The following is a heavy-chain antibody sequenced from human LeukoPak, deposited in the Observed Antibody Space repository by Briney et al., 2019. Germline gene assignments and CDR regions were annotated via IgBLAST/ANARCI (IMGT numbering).Heavy chain of an antibody. J-gene: IGHJ6*03. CDR2: IIPILGIA. D-gene: IGHD2-2*01. Sequence: SVKVSCKASGGTLSSYTISWVRQAPGQGLEWMGRIIPILGIANYAQKFQGRVTITADKSTSTAYMELSSLRSEDTAVYYCAREYCSSTSCLYLYYMDVWGKGTTVTVSS. V-gene: IGHV1-69*04. CDR1: GGTLSSYT. CDR3: AREYCSSTSCLYLYYMDV.